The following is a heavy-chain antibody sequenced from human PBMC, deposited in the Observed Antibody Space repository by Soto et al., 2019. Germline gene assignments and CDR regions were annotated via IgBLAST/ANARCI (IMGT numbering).Heavy chain of an antibody. CDR1: GFTFNNYA. V-gene: IGHV3-23*01. D-gene: IGHD1-26*01. CDR2: ISATGDNT. Sequence: GGSLRLSCAASGFTFNNYAVSWVRQAPGKGLEWVSAISATGDNTYYADFVEGRFTISRDNSKNTLYLQMNGLRAEDTAMYYCAKEMSYGRPYDYWGQGTLVTVSS. CDR3: AKEMSYGRPYDY. J-gene: IGHJ4*02.